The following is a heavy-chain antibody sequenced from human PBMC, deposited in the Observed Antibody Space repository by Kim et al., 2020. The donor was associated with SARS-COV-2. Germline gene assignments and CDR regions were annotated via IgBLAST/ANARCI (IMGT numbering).Heavy chain of an antibody. CDR1: GFTFSSYA. V-gene: IGHV3-23*01. J-gene: IGHJ4*02. Sequence: GGSLRLSCAASGFTFSSYAMSWVRQAPAKGLEWVSVISGSGENTYYADSGKGRFTISRDNSKNTVYLQLDSLRADDTAVYYCARDWFEDYWGQGILVTVSS. CDR3: ARDWFEDY. D-gene: IGHD3-10*01. CDR2: ISGSGENT.